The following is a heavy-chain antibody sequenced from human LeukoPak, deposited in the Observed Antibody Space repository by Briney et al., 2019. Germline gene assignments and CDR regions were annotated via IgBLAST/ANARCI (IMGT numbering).Heavy chain of an antibody. CDR2: INTNTGNP. J-gene: IGHJ4*02. CDR3: ARHDNDDDFDY. D-gene: IGHD3-16*01. Sequence: ASVKVSCTASGYTFTSSALNWVRQAPGQGLEWMGWINTNTGNPTYAQGFTGRFVFSLDTSVSTAYLQISSLKAEDTAVYYCARHDNDDDFDYWGQGTLVTVSS. CDR1: GYTFTSSA. V-gene: IGHV7-4-1*02.